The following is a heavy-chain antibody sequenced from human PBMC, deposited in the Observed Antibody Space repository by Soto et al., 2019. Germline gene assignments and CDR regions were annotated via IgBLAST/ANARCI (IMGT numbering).Heavy chain of an antibody. Sequence: PSETLSLTCAVSGGSISSGGYSWSWIRQPPGKGLEWIGYIYNSGSTYYKPSLKSRVNISVDRSKNQFSLKLSSVTAADTAVYYCARVPDRWGQGTLVTVSS. V-gene: IGHV4-30-2*01. CDR1: GGSISSGGYS. D-gene: IGHD2-2*01. J-gene: IGHJ5*02. CDR2: IYNSGST. CDR3: ARVPDR.